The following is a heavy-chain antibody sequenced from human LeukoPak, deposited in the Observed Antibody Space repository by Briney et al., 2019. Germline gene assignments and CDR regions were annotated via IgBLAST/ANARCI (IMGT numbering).Heavy chain of an antibody. CDR1: GFTFSSYG. CDR3: AKKGRIFGVVIPAFDY. Sequence: PGGSLRLSCAASGFTFSSYGMSWVRQAPGKGLEWVSAISGSGGSTYYADSVKGRFTISRDNSKNTLYLQMNSLRAEDTAVYYCAKKGRIFGVVIPAFDYWGQGTLVTVSS. V-gene: IGHV3-23*01. CDR2: ISGSGGST. J-gene: IGHJ4*02. D-gene: IGHD3-3*01.